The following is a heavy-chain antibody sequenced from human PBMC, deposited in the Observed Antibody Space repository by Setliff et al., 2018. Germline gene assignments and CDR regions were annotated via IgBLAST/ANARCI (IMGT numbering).Heavy chain of an antibody. V-gene: IGHV3-48*01. CDR2: ISSSSHII. CDR3: ASAGHSGSWFPFDAFHI. D-gene: IGHD6-13*01. J-gene: IGHJ3*02. Sequence: GGSLRLSCEASGFTFSGYSMNWVRQAPGKGLEWVSYISSSSHIISYADSVKGRFTISRDNAKNSLYLQMNGLRAEDTAVYYCASAGHSGSWFPFDAFHIWGQGTMVTVSS. CDR1: GFTFSGYS.